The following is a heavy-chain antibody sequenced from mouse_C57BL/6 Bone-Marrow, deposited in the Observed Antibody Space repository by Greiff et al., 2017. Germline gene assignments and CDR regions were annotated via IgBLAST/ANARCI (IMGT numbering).Heavy chain of an antibody. CDR3: ARHGYYPFDY. J-gene: IGHJ2*01. Sequence: QVHVKQPGAELVRPGSSVKLSCKASGYTFTSYWMHWVKQRPIQGLEWIGNIDPSDSETHYNQKFKDKATLTVDKSSSTAYMQLSSLTSEDSAVYYCARHGYYPFDYWGQGTTLTVSS. V-gene: IGHV1-52*01. CDR2: IDPSDSET. D-gene: IGHD2-3*01. CDR1: GYTFTSYW.